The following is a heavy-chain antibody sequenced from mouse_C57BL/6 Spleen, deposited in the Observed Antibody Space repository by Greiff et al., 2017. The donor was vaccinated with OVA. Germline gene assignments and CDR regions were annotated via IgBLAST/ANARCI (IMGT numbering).Heavy chain of an antibody. J-gene: IGHJ2*01. CDR1: GYTFTDYY. V-gene: IGHV1-76*01. Sequence: VQLVESGAELVRPGASVKLSCKASGYTFTDYYINWVKQRPGQGLEWIARIYPGSGNTYYNEKFKGKATLTAEKSSSTAYMQLSSLTSEDSAVYFCAREEIYYGLFDYWGQGTTLTVSS. CDR3: AREEIYYGLFDY. CDR2: IYPGSGNT. D-gene: IGHD2-1*01.